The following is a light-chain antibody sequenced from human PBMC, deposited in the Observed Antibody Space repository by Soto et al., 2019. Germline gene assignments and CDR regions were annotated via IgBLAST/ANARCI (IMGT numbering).Light chain of an antibody. CDR3: SSYTRSSIFV. CDR1: TSDVGGNNF. J-gene: IGLJ3*02. V-gene: IGLV2-14*01. Sequence: QSALTQPASVSGSPGESITISCSGTTSDVGGNNFVSWFQQHPGKATKMMIYAVDQRPSGVSIRFSGSKSGNTASLTISGLQTEDEADYYCSSYTRSSIFVFGGGTKVTVL. CDR2: AVD.